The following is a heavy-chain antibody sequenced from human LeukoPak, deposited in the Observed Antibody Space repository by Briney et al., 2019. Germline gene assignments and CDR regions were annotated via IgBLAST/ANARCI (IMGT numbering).Heavy chain of an antibody. CDR2: ISGSGGST. V-gene: IGHV3-23*01. CDR3: AKDRTTVTRPIYYFDY. D-gene: IGHD4-17*01. Sequence: GGSLRLSCAASGFTFSSYAMSWVRQAPGKGLEWVSAISGSGGSTYYADSVKGRFTISRDNSKNTLYLQMNSLRAEDTAVYYCAKDRTTVTRPIYYFDYWSQGTLVTVSS. CDR1: GFTFSSYA. J-gene: IGHJ4*02.